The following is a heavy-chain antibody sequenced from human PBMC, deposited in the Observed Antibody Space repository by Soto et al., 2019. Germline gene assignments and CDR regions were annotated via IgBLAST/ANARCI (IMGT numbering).Heavy chain of an antibody. J-gene: IGHJ4*02. CDR3: ASVPSDYFWSGYFDY. CDR1: GYSFTSYA. CDR2: ISAYNGNT. V-gene: IGHV1-18*01. Sequence: ASVKVSSKASGYSFTSYAISWVRHAPGQGLEWMGWISAYNGNTNYAQKLQGRVTMTTDTSTSTAYMELRSLRSDDTAVYYCASVPSDYFWSGYFDYWGQGTLVTVSS. D-gene: IGHD3-3*01.